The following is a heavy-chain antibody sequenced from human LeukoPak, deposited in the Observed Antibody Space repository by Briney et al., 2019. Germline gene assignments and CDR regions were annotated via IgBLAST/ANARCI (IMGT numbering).Heavy chain of an antibody. Sequence: GGSLRLSCAASGLTFSSYWMHWVRQAPGKGLVWVSRINSDGSSTSYADSVKGRFTISRDNAKNTLYLQMNSLRAEDTAVYYCARISVQQLALYYFDYWGQGTLVTVSS. D-gene: IGHD6-13*01. CDR1: GLTFSSYW. CDR3: ARISVQQLALYYFDY. CDR2: INSDGSST. V-gene: IGHV3-74*01. J-gene: IGHJ4*02.